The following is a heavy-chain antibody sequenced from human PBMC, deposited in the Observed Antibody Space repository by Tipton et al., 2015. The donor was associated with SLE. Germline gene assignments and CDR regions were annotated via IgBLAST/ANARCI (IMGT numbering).Heavy chain of an antibody. CDR3: AKLGDGYNSKRFDY. J-gene: IGHJ4*02. V-gene: IGHV3-30*02. D-gene: IGHD5-24*01. Sequence: SLRLSCAASGFTFSSYGMHWVRQAPGKGLEWVAFIRYDGSNKYYADSVKGRFTISRDNSKNTLYLQMNSLRAEDTAVYYCAKLGDGYNSKRFDYWGQGTLVTVSS. CDR2: IRYDGSNK. CDR1: GFTFSSYG.